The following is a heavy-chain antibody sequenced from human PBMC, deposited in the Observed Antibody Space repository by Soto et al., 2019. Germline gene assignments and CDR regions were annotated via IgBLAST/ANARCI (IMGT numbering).Heavy chain of an antibody. CDR2: ILHDGSAE. V-gene: IGHV3-30*03. D-gene: IGHD4-4*01. CDR3: ARSRDGYSFYFYYGMDG. J-gene: IGHJ6*02. Sequence: GALRRSCAASGFIFTIYGMHWVLQAPGKGLEWMALILHDGSAEYYADSVKGRFTISRDNSKNTLYLQMNSLTAEDTAVYYCARSRDGYSFYFYYGMDGWGQGTTVTVSS. CDR1: GFIFTIYG.